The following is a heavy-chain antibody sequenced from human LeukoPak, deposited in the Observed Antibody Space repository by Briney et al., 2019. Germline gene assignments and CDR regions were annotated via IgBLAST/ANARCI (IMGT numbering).Heavy chain of an antibody. V-gene: IGHV3-48*01. D-gene: IGHD4-17*01. J-gene: IGHJ4*02. CDR1: GFTFSTYS. CDR2: ISTTTSAI. Sequence: GALRLSRAASGFTFSTYSMNWGRQAPGKGVGWVSYISTTTSAIYYADSVKGRFTVSRDNAKSSLYLQMNSLRADDTAVYYCARAPYGERGGSDYWGQGTLVTVSS. CDR3: ARAPYGERGGSDY.